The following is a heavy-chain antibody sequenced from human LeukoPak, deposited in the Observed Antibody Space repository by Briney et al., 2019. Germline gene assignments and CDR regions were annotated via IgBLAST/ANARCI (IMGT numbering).Heavy chain of an antibody. D-gene: IGHD2-21*02. CDR2: IMYDGSSK. CDR1: GFTFSSYA. Sequence: PGGSLRLSCAASGFTFSSYAMHWVRQAPGKGLEWVAFIMYDGSSKSIGDSVKGRFSISRDNPSNTLYLEMNSLRVEDTAVYYCAKGFRLNDFSFESWGQGTLVTVSS. J-gene: IGHJ4*02. V-gene: IGHV3-30*02. CDR3: AKGFRLNDFSFES.